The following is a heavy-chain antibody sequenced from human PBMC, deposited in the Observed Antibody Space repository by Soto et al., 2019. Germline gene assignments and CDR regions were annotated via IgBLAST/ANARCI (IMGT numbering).Heavy chain of an antibody. CDR1: GYNFASYW. CDR2: IYPGDSDT. CDR3: ARPMDILAGDPHDH. D-gene: IGHD3-9*01. Sequence: ESLTISCMGSGYNFASYWIGWVRQMPGKGLEWMGIIYPGDSDTRYSPSFQGQVTMSVDKSTSTAHLQWRSLKASDTAVYYCARPMDILAGDPHDHWGQGNLVTVSS. J-gene: IGHJ4*02. V-gene: IGHV5-51*01.